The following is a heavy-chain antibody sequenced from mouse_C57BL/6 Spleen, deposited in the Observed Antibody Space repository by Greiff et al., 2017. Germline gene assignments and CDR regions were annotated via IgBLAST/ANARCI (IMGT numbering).Heavy chain of an antibody. V-gene: IGHV5-16*01. D-gene: IGHD2-5*01. Sequence: KWVESVGGLVQPGSSMKLSCTASGFTFSDYYMAWVRQVPEKGLEWVANINYDGSSTYYLDSLKSRFIISRDNAKNILYLQMSSLKSEDTATYYCARGGAYYSNWGAMDYWGQGTSVTVSS. CDR2: INYDGSST. J-gene: IGHJ4*01. CDR1: GFTFSDYY. CDR3: ARGGAYYSNWGAMDY.